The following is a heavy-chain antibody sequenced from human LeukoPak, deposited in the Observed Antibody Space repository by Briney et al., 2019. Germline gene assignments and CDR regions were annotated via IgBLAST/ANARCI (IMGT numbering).Heavy chain of an antibody. Sequence: GESLKISCQGSGYNFDSYLIAWVRQVPGKGREWMGIMNPSDFDIRKSPSFQGQVTISVDQSISTAYLEWSSLRASDTAIYYCARQSGYYAFDFWGQGTLVTVSS. V-gene: IGHV5-51*01. CDR2: MNPSDFDI. D-gene: IGHD3-22*01. J-gene: IGHJ4*02. CDR3: ARQSGYYAFDF. CDR1: GYNFDSYL.